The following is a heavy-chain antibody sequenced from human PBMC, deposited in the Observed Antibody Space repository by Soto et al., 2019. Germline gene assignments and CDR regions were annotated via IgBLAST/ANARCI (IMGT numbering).Heavy chain of an antibody. D-gene: IGHD3-3*01. CDR1: GFTFSSFA. Sequence: EVQLLESGGGLVQPGGSLRLSWAASGFTFSSFALSWVRQAPGKGLEWVSGISGGGTGTYYADSVKGRLTISRDNSKNTLFLQMNSLRAEDTAIYYCARGSGRYYYYSMYVWGQGTTVTVSS. CDR3: ARGSGRYYYYSMYV. V-gene: IGHV3-23*01. CDR2: ISGGGTGT. J-gene: IGHJ6*02.